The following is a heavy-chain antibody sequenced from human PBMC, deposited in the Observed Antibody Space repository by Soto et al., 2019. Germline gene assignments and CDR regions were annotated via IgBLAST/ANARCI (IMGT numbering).Heavy chain of an antibody. V-gene: IGHV5-51*01. D-gene: IGHD4-4*01. CDR3: ARHLGSNYYYYYGMEV. CDR1: GYSFTSYW. CDR2: IYPGDSDT. Sequence: PGESLKISCKGSGYSFTSYWIGWVRQMPGKGLEWMGIIYPGDSDTRYSPSFQGQVTISADKSISTAYLQWSSLKASDTAMYYCARHLGSNYYYYYGMEVWGQGTTVTVSS. J-gene: IGHJ6*02.